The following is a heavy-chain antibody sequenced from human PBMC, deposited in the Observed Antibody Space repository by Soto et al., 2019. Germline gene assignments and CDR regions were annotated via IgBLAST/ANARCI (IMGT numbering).Heavy chain of an antibody. V-gene: IGHV1-69*01. CDR3: ATDDVGYCGASTCLVFDY. Sequence: QVHLVQSGADVKKPGSSVKISCKTSGGIFNNYAFSWVRQAPGQWLEWMGVITPILDTPTYAQRFQDRVAITADVAMTPVYIELCILRSGDTAVYDCATDDVGYCGASTCLVFDYWGQGTMVSVSS. CDR1: GGIFNNYA. CDR2: ITPILDTP. J-gene: IGHJ4*02. D-gene: IGHD2-21*01.